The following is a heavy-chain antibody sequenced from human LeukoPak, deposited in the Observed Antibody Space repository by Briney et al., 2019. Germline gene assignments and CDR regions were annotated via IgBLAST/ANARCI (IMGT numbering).Heavy chain of an antibody. CDR1: VGSIIRYF. D-gene: IGHD5-12*01. V-gene: IGHV4-59*07. Sequence: SYTLSLTCTLSVGSIIRYFWSWLRQPPGKELEGIGYVYYNGNTNYNPSLKSRVTISVATSKSQFSLKLNSVTAAVTAVYYCATTGGSGAGSWGQGTVVTVSS. CDR3: ATTGGSGAGS. CDR2: VYYNGNT. J-gene: IGHJ5*02.